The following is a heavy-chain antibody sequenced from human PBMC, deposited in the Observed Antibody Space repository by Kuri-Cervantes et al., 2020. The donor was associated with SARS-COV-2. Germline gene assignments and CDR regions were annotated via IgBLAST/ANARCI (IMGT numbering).Heavy chain of an antibody. CDR2: VSYDGSDN. J-gene: IGHJ5*02. D-gene: IGHD2-8*01. V-gene: IGHV3-30*04. CDR1: GFTFTTFA. CDR3: ARDMGAIVLVRRDWFDP. Sequence: GGSLRLSCAASGFTFTTFAMSWVRQAPGKGPEWVAVVSYDGSDNDYADSVKGRFTISRDNSKNTLYLQMNSLRVEDTAVYYCARDMGAIVLVRRDWFDPWGPGTLVTVSS.